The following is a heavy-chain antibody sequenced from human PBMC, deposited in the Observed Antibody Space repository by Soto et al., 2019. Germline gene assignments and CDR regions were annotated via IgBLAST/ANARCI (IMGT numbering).Heavy chain of an antibody. D-gene: IGHD4-17*01. CDR1: GFSLSTSGVG. Sequence: SGPTLVNPTQALTLTCTFSGFSLSTSGVGVGWIRQPPGKALEWLALIYWDDDKRYSPSLKSRLTITKDTSKNQVVLTMTNMDPVDTATYYCAHSHDDGGNFWSQGLDYWGQGTLVSVSS. CDR3: AHSHDDGGNFWSQGLDY. J-gene: IGHJ4*02. V-gene: IGHV2-5*02. CDR2: IYWDDDK.